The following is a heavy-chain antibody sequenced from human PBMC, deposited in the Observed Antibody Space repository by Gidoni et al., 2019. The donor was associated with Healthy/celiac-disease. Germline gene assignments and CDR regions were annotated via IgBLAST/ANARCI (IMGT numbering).Heavy chain of an antibody. CDR3: ARVTGLLWFGELYLDGMDV. V-gene: IGHV4-39*07. J-gene: IGHJ6*02. CDR2: IYYSGST. Sequence: QLQLQASGPGLVQPSETLSLTCTVSGGSIRSSSYYWGWIRQPPGKGLEWIGSIYYSGSTYYNPSVKSRVTISVDTSKNQFSRKLSSVTAADTAVYYGARVTGLLWFGELYLDGMDVWGQGTTVTVSS. D-gene: IGHD3-10*01. CDR1: GGSIRSSSYY.